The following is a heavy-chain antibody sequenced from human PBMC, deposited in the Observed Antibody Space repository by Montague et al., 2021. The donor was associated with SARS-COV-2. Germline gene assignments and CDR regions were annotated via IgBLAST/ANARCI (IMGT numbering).Heavy chain of an antibody. J-gene: IGHJ4*02. V-gene: IGHV4-59*08. Sequence: SETLSLTCTVFAGSINNHYWSWIRQPPGKELEWIAYVYFSGTASYNPSLKSRVTISVDTSRNQFSLQLASVTAADTAVYYCARLASSGWSFDDWGQGTQVSVSS. CDR3: ARLASSGWSFDD. CDR1: AGSINNHY. D-gene: IGHD6-19*01. CDR2: VYFSGTA.